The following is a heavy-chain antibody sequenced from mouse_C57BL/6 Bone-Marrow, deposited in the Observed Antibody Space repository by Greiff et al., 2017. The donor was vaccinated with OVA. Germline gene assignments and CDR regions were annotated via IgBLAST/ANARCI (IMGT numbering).Heavy chain of an antibody. CDR3: ARERYLLGDY. CDR1: GYTFTSYW. V-gene: IGHV1-69*01. Sequence: QVQLQQPGAELVMPGASVKLSCKASGYTFTSYWMHWVKQRPGQGLEWIGEIDPSDSYTNYNQKFKGKSTLTVDKSSSTAYMQLSSLTSEDAAVYYCARERYLLGDYWGQGTTLTGSS. D-gene: IGHD1-1*01. CDR2: IDPSDSYT. J-gene: IGHJ2*01.